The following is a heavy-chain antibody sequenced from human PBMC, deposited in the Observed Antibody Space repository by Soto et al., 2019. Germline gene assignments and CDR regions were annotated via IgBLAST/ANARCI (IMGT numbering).Heavy chain of an antibody. CDR2: IIPILGIA. CDR3: ARDRPRGILSGYYTHHYSYYMDV. J-gene: IGHJ6*03. Sequence: QVQLVQSGAEVKKPGSSVKVSCKASGGTFSSYTISWVRQAPGQGLEWMGRIIPILGIANYAQKFQGRVTITADKSTSTAYMEVSSQRSEDTDVYYCARDRPRGILSGYYTHHYSYYMDVWGKGTTVTVSS. D-gene: IGHD3-9*01. CDR1: GGTFSSYT. V-gene: IGHV1-69*08.